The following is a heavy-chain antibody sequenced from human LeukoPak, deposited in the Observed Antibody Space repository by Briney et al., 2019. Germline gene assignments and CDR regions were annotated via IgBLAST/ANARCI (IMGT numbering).Heavy chain of an antibody. Sequence: SVKVACKASGGTFSSYAISWVRQAPGQGLEWMGGIIPIFGTANYAQKFQGRVTITADESTSTAYMELSSLRSEDTAVYYCARDTTSYCSGGSCYSVFDYWGQGTLVTVSS. CDR1: GGTFSSYA. J-gene: IGHJ4*02. CDR2: IIPIFGTA. D-gene: IGHD2-15*01. CDR3: ARDTTSYCSGGSCYSVFDY. V-gene: IGHV1-69*13.